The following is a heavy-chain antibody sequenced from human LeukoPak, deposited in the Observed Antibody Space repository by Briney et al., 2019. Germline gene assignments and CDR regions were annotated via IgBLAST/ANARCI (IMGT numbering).Heavy chain of an antibody. CDR3: ARVSGRDGYKLIDY. Sequence: ASVKVSCKASGYTFTCYYMHWVRQAPGQGLEWMGWINPNSGGTNYAQKFQGRVTMTRDTSISTAYMELSRLRSDDTAVYYCARVSGRDGYKLIDYWGQGTLVTVSS. CDR2: INPNSGGT. J-gene: IGHJ4*02. V-gene: IGHV1-2*02. D-gene: IGHD5-24*01. CDR1: GYTFTCYY.